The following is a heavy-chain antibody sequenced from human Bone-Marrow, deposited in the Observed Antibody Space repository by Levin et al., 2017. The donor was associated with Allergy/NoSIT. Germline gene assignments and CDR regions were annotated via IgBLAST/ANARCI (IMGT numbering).Heavy chain of an antibody. J-gene: IGHJ4*02. CDR1: GFTFNIAW. CDR2: TKSKSDGGTE. CDR3: STDGSSWYEGEYYFDS. Sequence: GESLKISCAASGFTFNIAWMSWVRQAPGKGLEWVGRTKSKSDGGTEDYAAPVKGSFTISRDDSKHTVYLEMNSLQIEDTAVYYCSTDGSSWYEGEYYFDSWGQGTLVTVSS. D-gene: IGHD6-13*01. V-gene: IGHV3-15*01.